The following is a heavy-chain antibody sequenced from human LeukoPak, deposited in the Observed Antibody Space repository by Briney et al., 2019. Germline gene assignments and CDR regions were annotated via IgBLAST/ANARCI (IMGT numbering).Heavy chain of an antibody. CDR3: AKDACTSTSCYYFDY. Sequence: PGRSLRLSCAASGFIFSSYGIHWVRQAPGKGLEWVAVISYDGSNKYYADSVKGRFTISRDNSKNTLYLQMNSLRAEDTAVYYCAKDACTSTSCYYFDYWGQGTLVTVSS. V-gene: IGHV3-30*18. CDR1: GFIFSSYG. CDR2: ISYDGSNK. J-gene: IGHJ4*02. D-gene: IGHD2-2*01.